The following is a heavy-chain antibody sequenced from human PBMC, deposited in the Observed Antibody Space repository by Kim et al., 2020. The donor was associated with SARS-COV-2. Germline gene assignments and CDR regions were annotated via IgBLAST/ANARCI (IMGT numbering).Heavy chain of an antibody. J-gene: IGHJ4*02. CDR1: GYTFTSYA. CDR2: INTNTGNP. Sequence: ASVKVSCKASGYTFTSYAMNWVRQAPGQGLEWMGWINTNTGNPTYAQGFTGRFVFSLDTSVSTAYLQISSLKAEDTAVYYCASASVKYFDWLLPSRWGQGTLVTVSS. V-gene: IGHV7-4-1*02. D-gene: IGHD3-9*01. CDR3: ASASVKYFDWLLPSR.